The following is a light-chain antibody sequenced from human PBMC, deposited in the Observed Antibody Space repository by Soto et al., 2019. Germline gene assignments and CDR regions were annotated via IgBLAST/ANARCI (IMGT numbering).Light chain of an antibody. CDR1: SSNIGTNT. Sequence: QAVVTQPPSASGTPGQRVTFSCSGSSSNIGTNTVNWYQQFPGTAPKLLIYTNDQRPSGVPDRFSGSKSGTSASLAISGLQSEDEADYYCAAWDDSLNGVVFVGGTKLTVL. CDR3: AAWDDSLNGVV. CDR2: TND. J-gene: IGLJ2*01. V-gene: IGLV1-44*01.